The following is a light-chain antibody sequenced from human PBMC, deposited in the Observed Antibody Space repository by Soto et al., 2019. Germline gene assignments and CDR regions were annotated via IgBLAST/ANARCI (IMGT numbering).Light chain of an antibody. Sequence: QSVLTQPASVSGSPGQSITISCTGTSSDVGGYNYVSWYQQHPGKAPTLMIYEVSHRPSGVSNRFSGSKSGNTASLTISGLQAEDEADYYCSSYTSSSTWVFGGGTKLTVL. J-gene: IGLJ3*02. CDR1: SSDVGGYNY. CDR2: EVS. V-gene: IGLV2-14*01. CDR3: SSYTSSSTWV.